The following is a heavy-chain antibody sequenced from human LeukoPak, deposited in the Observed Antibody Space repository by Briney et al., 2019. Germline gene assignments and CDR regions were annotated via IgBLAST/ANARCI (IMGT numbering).Heavy chain of an antibody. CDR1: GASISSYY. Sequence: SENLSLTCTVSGASISSYYWSWIRQPPGKGLEWIGYIYYSGSTNYNPSLKSRVTISLDTSKTQFSLKLSSATAADTAVYYCATGYSTYYYYYAMDVWGKGTTVTVSS. V-gene: IGHV4-59*01. CDR2: IYYSGST. CDR3: ATGYSTYYYYYAMDV. J-gene: IGHJ6*04. D-gene: IGHD1-26*01.